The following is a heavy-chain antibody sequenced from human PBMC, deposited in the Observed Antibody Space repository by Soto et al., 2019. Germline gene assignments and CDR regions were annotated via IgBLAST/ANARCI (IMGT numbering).Heavy chain of an antibody. V-gene: IGHV1-18*01. D-gene: IGHD6-13*01. J-gene: IGHJ6*02. CDR3: ARSGYSSSWERNHYYYGMDV. Sequence: QVQLVQSGAEVKKPGASVKVSCKASGYTFTSYGISWVRQAPGQGLEWMGWISAYNGNTNYAQKLQGRVTMTTDTSTSTAYRELRSLRSDDTAVYYCARSGYSSSWERNHYYYGMDVWGQGTTVTVSS. CDR1: GYTFTSYG. CDR2: ISAYNGNT.